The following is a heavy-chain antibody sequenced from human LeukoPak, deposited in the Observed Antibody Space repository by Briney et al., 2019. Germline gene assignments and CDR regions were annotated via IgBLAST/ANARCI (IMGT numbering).Heavy chain of an antibody. CDR2: ISGSGGAT. CDR1: GFTFSNYA. D-gene: IGHD1-20*01. J-gene: IGHJ4*02. CDR3: AKGCITGTTCRYFDY. Sequence: GGSLRLSCAASGFTFSNYAMNWVRQAPGEGLEWGSAISGSGGATFYADSVKGRFSISRDNSRNTLYLQMNSLRAEDTAVYYCAKGCITGTTCRYFDYWGQGSLVTVSS. V-gene: IGHV3-23*01.